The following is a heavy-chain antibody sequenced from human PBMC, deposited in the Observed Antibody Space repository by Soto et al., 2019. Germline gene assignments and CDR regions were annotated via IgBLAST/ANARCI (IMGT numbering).Heavy chain of an antibody. CDR3: VKESYSSMMIFQH. Sequence: GGSLRLSCSASGFTFSSYAMHWVRQAPGKGLEYVSAISSNGGSTYYADSVKGRFTISRDNSKNTLYLQMSSLRAEDTAVYYCVKESYSSMMIFQHWGQGTLVTVSS. V-gene: IGHV3-64D*08. D-gene: IGHD6-13*01. CDR2: ISSNGGST. CDR1: GFTFSSYA. J-gene: IGHJ1*01.